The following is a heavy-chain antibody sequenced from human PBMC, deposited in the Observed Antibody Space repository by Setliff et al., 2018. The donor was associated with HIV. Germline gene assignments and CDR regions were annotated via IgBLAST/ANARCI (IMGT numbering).Heavy chain of an antibody. Sequence: PSETLSLTCTVSGGSIKSYYWSWVRQAPGKGLEWIGYIYYSGSTNYNPSLKSRVTISVNKSKNQFSLKLRSVTAADTAVYYCARVVRQVPASYYYYYYMDVWGKGTTVTVSS. J-gene: IGHJ6*03. CDR1: GGSIKSYY. D-gene: IGHD2-2*01. CDR3: ARVVRQVPASYYYYYYMDV. V-gene: IGHV4-59*01. CDR2: IYYSGST.